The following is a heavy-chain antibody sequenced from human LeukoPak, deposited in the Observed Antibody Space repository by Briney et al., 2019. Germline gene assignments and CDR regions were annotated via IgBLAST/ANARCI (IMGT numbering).Heavy chain of an antibody. J-gene: IGHJ4*02. CDR3: ARASYSYDISGWVPFDY. CDR2: IYTSGST. D-gene: IGHD3-22*01. V-gene: IGHV4-61*02. CDR1: RGSFSSRPYY. Sequence: SETLSLTCTVSRGSFSSRPYYWSWIRQPAGKGLEWIGRIYTSGSTTYNPSLKSRVTISGDTSENQFSLRLSSVTAADTAVYYCARASYSYDISGWVPFDYWGQGTLVTVSS.